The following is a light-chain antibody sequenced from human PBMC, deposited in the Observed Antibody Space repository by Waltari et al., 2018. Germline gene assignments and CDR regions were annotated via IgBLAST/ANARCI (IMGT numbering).Light chain of an antibody. CDR1: QSVSSTD. Sequence: DIVLTQSPGTLPLSPGERATLSCRASQSVSSTDLAWYQQKPGQAPRLLIYGVSSRATGIPDRFSGSGSGTDFTLTISRLDPEDFAVYFCQQYSSAPNTFGQGTKLEIK. J-gene: IGKJ2*01. CDR3: QQYSSAPNT. CDR2: GVS. V-gene: IGKV3-20*01.